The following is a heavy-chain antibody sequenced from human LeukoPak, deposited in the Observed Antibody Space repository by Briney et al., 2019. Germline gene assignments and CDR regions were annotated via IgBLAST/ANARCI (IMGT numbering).Heavy chain of an antibody. D-gene: IGHD1-26*01. CDR3: ARSYYIP. Sequence: IKQDGSEKYYVDSVKGRFTISRDNAKNSLYLQMNSLRAEDTAVYYCARSYYIPWGQGTLVTVSS. V-gene: IGHV3-7*01. J-gene: IGHJ5*02. CDR2: IKQDGSEK.